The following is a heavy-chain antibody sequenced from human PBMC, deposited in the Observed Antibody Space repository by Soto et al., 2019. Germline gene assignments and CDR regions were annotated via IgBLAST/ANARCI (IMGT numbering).Heavy chain of an antibody. CDR2: IYYSGST. Sequence: TLSLTCTVSGGSISSGGYYWSWIRQHPGKGLEWIGYIYYSGSTYYNPSLKSRVTISVDTSKNQFSLKLSSVTAADTAVYYCAREGDYGDSRVDWGQGTLVTVSS. CDR1: GGSISSGGYY. V-gene: IGHV4-31*03. J-gene: IGHJ4*02. D-gene: IGHD4-17*01. CDR3: AREGDYGDSRVD.